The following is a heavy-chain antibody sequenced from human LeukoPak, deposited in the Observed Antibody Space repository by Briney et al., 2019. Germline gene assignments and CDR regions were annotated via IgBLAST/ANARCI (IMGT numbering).Heavy chain of an antibody. CDR3: AKETVVAKSPCFDY. D-gene: IGHD5-12*01. J-gene: IGHJ4*02. CDR2: ISGSGGST. CDR1: VFTFSSYS. Sequence: GGSLRLSCAASVFTFSSYSMNCVRQAPGKGLEWVSAISGSGGSTYYADSVKGRFTISRDNSKNTLYLQMNSLRAEDTAVYYCAKETVVAKSPCFDYWGQGTLVTVSS. V-gene: IGHV3-23*01.